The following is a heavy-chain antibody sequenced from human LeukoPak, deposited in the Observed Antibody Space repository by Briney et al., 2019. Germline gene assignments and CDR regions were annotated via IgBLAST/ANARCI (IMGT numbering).Heavy chain of an antibody. CDR3: ARETGYCSGGSCYFQDYYYYGMDV. CDR1: GFTFSSYS. V-gene: IGHV3-21*01. D-gene: IGHD2-15*01. CDR2: ISSSSCYI. Sequence: GGSLRLSCAASGFTFSSYSMNWVRQAPGKGLEWVSSISSSSCYIYYADSVKGRFTISRDNAKNSLYLQMNSLRAEDTAVYYCARETGYCSGGSCYFQDYYYYGMDVWGKGTTVTVSS. J-gene: IGHJ6*04.